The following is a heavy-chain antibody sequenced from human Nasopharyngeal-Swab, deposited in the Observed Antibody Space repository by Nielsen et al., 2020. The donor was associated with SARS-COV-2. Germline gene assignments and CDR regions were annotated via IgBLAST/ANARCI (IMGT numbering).Heavy chain of an antibody. D-gene: IGHD6-19*01. CDR1: GFTFSNYG. CDR2: IWYDGSNK. J-gene: IGHJ6*02. V-gene: IGHV3-33*01. CDR3: ARGGQWGYYYYGMDV. Sequence: GGSLRLSCAASGFTFSNYGMHWVRQAPGKGLEWVAVIWYDGSNKYYADSVKGRFTISRDNSKNTLYLQMNSLRAEDTAVYYCARGGQWGYYYYGMDVWGQGTTVTVSS.